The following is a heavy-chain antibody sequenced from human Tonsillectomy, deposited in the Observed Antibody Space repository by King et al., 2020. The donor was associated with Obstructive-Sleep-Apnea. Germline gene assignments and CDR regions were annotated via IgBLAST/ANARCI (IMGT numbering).Heavy chain of an antibody. V-gene: IGHV3-43D*03. CDR3: AKGVGVGVYGDQYYFYY. CDR1: GFTFDDYA. J-gene: IGHJ4*02. D-gene: IGHD2-8*01. Sequence: VQLVESGGVVVQPGGSLRLSCAASGFTFDDYAMHWVRQAPGKGLEWVSLISWDGGSTYYADSVKGRFTISRDNSKNSLYLQMNSLIAEDTALYYCAKGVGVGVYGDQYYFYYCGQGTLVTVSS. CDR2: ISWDGGST.